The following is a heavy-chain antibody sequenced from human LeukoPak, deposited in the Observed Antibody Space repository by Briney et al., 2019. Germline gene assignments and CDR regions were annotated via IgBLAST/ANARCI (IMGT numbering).Heavy chain of an antibody. J-gene: IGHJ3*02. CDR1: GGSISSGDYY. CDR2: IYYSGST. Sequence: PSETLSPTCTVSGGSISSGDYYWSWIRQPPGKGLEWIGYIYYSGSTYYNPSLKSRVTISVDTSKNQFSLKLSSVTAADTAVYYCARTTMSPPRGAFEIWGQGTMVTVSS. D-gene: IGHD3-22*01. V-gene: IGHV4-30-4*01. CDR3: ARTTMSPPRGAFEI.